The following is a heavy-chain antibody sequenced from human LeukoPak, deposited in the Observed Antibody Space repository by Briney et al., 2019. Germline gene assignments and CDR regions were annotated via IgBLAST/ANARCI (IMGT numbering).Heavy chain of an antibody. J-gene: IGHJ4*02. CDR3: ARDGKTLAVAGLDY. Sequence: DSVKGRFTISRDNAKNPLYLQLNSLRAEDTAVYYCARDGKTLAVAGLDYWGQGTLVTVSS. V-gene: IGHV3-7*01. D-gene: IGHD6-19*01.